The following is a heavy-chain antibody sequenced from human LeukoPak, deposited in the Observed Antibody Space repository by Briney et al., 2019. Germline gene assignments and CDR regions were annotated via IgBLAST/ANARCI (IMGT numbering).Heavy chain of an antibody. J-gene: IGHJ3*02. V-gene: IGHV3-23*01. CDR3: AKDWWPSVVVAATAFDI. D-gene: IGHD2-15*01. CDR2: ISGSGGST. CDR1: GFTFSSYA. Sequence: PGGSLRLSCAASGFTFSSYAMSWVRQAPGKGLEWVSAISGSGGSTYYADSVKGRFTISRDNSKNTLYLQMNSLRAEDTAVYYCAKDWWPSVVVAATAFDIWGQGTMVTVSS.